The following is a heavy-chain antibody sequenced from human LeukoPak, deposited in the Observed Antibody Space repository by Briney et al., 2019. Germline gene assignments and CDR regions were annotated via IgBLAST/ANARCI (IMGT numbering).Heavy chain of an antibody. J-gene: IGHJ4*02. D-gene: IGHD6-13*01. Sequence: SETLSLTCTVSGGSISSYYWSWIRQPPGKGLEWIGYIYYSGSTNYNSSLKSRVTISVDTSKNQFSLRLSSVTAADTAVYYCARVTGYMTEDYFDYWGQGILVTVSS. CDR1: GGSISSYY. CDR2: IYYSGST. CDR3: ARVTGYMTEDYFDY. V-gene: IGHV4-59*01.